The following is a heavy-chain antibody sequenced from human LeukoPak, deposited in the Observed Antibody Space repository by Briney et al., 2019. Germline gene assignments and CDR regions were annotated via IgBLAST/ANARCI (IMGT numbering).Heavy chain of an antibody. Sequence: GGPLRLSCAATGFTFSNYAIHWGRQAPGKGLEWVAFISDDGSRQHYADSVKGRFTISRDNSKNTLNLQMNSLRAEDTAVYYCVKDRTGTYTLDYWGHRTVVTVSS. V-gene: IGHV3-30-3*01. CDR1: GFTFSNYA. CDR3: VKDRTGTYTLDY. D-gene: IGHD3-10*01. CDR2: ISDDGSRQ. J-gene: IGHJ4*01.